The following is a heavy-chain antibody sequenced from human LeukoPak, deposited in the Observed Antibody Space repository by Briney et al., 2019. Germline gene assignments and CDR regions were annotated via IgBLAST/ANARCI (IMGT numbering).Heavy chain of an antibody. CDR3: ASGQLYYDYVHN. J-gene: IGHJ4*02. V-gene: IGHV4-34*01. CDR1: GGSFSGYY. Sequence: SETLSLTCAVYGGSFSGYYWSWIRHPPGKGLEWIGEINHSGSTNYNPSLKSRVTISVDTSKNQFSLKLSSVTAADTAVYYCASGQLYYDYVHNWGQGTLVTVSS. D-gene: IGHD3-16*01. CDR2: INHSGST.